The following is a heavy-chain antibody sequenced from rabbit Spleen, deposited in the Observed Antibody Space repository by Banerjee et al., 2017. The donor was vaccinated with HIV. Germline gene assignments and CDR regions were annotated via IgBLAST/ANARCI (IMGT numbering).Heavy chain of an antibody. J-gene: IGHJ4*01. Sequence: QSLEESGGDLVKPGGTLTLTCTVSGFTLSSGYIRWVRQAPGKGLEWIRCIGTGSGSTYYASWAKGRFTISKTSSTTVTLQMTSLTAADTATYFCAISYPGSSYGFNLWGPGTLVTVS. CDR1: GFTLSSGY. CDR2: IGTGSGST. D-gene: IGHD8-1*01. V-gene: IGHV1S40*01. CDR3: AISYPGSSYGFNL.